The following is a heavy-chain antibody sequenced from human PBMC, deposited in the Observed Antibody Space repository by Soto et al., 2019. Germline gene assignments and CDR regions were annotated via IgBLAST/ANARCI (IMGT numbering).Heavy chain of an antibody. D-gene: IGHD1-1*01. CDR3: AREPNLQGLDS. CDR1: GFTFSLYS. J-gene: IGHJ4*02. V-gene: IGHV3-48*02. Sequence: GGSLRLSCAASGFTFSLYSMNWVRQAPGKGLEWVSYIRSSGDTIYYADSVKGRFTISRDNADNSLYLEMNSLSHEDTAVYYCAREPNLQGLDSWGQGTLVTVSS. CDR2: IRSSGDTI.